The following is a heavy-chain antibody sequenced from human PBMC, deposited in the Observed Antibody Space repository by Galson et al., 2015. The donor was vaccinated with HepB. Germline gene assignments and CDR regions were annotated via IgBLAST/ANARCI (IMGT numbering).Heavy chain of an antibody. V-gene: IGHV3-30-3*01. CDR1: GFTFSSYA. D-gene: IGHD4-17*01. CDR2: ISYDGSKK. CDR3: ARDPDGAKPRGDY. Sequence: SLRLSCAASGFTFSSYAMHWVRQAPGKGLEWVAVISYDGSKKYYADSVKGRFTISRDNSKNTLYLQMNSLRAEDTAVYYCARDPDGAKPRGDYWGQGTLVTVSS. J-gene: IGHJ4*02.